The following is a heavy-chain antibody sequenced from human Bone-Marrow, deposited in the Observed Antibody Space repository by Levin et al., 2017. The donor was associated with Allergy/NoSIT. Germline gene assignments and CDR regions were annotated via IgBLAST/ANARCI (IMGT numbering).Heavy chain of an antibody. CDR2: IWNDGSNK. CDR1: GFTFSNYG. D-gene: IGHD4-17*01. J-gene: IGHJ4*02. V-gene: IGHV3-33*01. CDR3: ARVRGDGDYIFDY. Sequence: GESLKISCAASGFTFSNYGMHWVRQAPGKGLEWVAVIWNDGSNKYYADSVKGRFTISRDNSKNTPYLQMNSLRAEDTAVYYCARVRGDGDYIFDYWGQGTLVTVSS.